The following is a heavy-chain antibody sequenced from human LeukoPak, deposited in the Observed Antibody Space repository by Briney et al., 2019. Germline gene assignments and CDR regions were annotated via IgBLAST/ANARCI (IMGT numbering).Heavy chain of an antibody. CDR1: GFTFSSYA. CDR3: AKSGIYYDILTGYYTPSSDY. D-gene: IGHD3-9*01. Sequence: GGSLRLSCAASGFTFSSYAMSWVRQAPGKGLEWVSAISGSGGSTYYADSVKGRFTISRDNSKNTLYLQMNSLRAEDTAVYYCAKSGIYYDILTGYYTPSSDYWGQGTLVTVSS. CDR2: ISGSGGST. V-gene: IGHV3-23*01. J-gene: IGHJ4*02.